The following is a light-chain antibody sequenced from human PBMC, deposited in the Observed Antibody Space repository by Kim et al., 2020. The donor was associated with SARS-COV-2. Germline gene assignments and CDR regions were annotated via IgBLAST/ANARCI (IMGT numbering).Light chain of an antibody. CDR3: SSYPRL. Sequence: QSALTQPASVSGSPGQSVTISCTGTSSDIGAYNYVSWYQQHPSKSPKLMIHDVSERPSGVSHRFSGSKSGNTASLTISGLQAEDEANYYCSSYPRLFGGGTQLTVL. J-gene: IGLJ3*02. CDR1: SSDIGAYNY. V-gene: IGLV2-14*03. CDR2: DVS.